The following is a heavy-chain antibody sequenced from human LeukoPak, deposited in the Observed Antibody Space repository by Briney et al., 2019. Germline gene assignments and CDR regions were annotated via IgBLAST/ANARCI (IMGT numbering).Heavy chain of an antibody. CDR1: GGSFSGYY. Sequence: PSETLSLTCAVYGGSFSGYYWSWIRQPPGKGLEWIGEINHSGSTNYNPSLKSRVTISVDTSKNQFSLKLSSVTAADTAVYYCASYDFWSGGGDYWGQGTLVTVSS. J-gene: IGHJ4*02. CDR3: ASYDFWSGGGDY. CDR2: INHSGST. D-gene: IGHD3-3*01. V-gene: IGHV4-34*01.